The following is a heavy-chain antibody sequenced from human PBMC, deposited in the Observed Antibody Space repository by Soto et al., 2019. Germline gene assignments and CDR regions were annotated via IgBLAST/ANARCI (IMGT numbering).Heavy chain of an antibody. V-gene: IGHV4-34*01. Sequence: SETLSLTCAVYGGSFSGYYWSWIRQPPGKGLEWIGEINHSGSTNYNPSLKSRVTISVDTSKNQFSLKLSSVTAADTAVYYCARGLFDYWGQGTLVTVSS. CDR3: ARGLFDY. J-gene: IGHJ4*02. CDR2: INHSGST. CDR1: GGSFSGYY.